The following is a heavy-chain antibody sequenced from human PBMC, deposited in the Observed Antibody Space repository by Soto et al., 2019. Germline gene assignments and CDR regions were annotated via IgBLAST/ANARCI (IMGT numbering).Heavy chain of an antibody. V-gene: IGHV6-1*01. CDR3: VRLIGNSWLDS. Sequence: PTLPLTCDLSGDSVSSESVTWNWIRQSPSRGLEWLGRTYYRSKWYSDYAVSVGSRVSINPDTSKNQFSLQLNSVTPEDTAVYYCVRLIGNSWLDSWGQGTLVTVSS. D-gene: IGHD2-8*01. CDR1: GDSVSSESVT. CDR2: TYYRSKWYS. J-gene: IGHJ5*01.